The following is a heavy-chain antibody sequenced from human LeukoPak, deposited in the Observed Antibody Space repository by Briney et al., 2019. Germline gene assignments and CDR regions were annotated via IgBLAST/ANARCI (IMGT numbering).Heavy chain of an antibody. CDR3: AREGGYSGPWEEYYFDY. V-gene: IGHV3-48*01. J-gene: IGHJ4*02. CDR1: GFTFSSYS. CDR2: ISSSSSTI. Sequence: GGSLRLSCAASGFTFSSYSMNWVRQAQGKGLEWVSYISSSSSTIYYADSVKGRFTISRDNAKNSLYLQMNSLRAEDTAVYYCAREGGYSGPWEEYYFDYWGQGTLVTVSP. D-gene: IGHD5-12*01.